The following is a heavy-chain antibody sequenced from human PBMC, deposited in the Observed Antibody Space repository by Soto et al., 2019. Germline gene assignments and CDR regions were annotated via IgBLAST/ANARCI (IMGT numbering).Heavy chain of an antibody. D-gene: IGHD3-9*01. CDR1: GFTFSSYA. Sequence: GGSLRLSCAASGFTFSSYAMTWVRQVVGKGLEWVSSVSGSGGDTYYADSVKGRFTISRDNSRNTLYLQMNSLRAEDTAVYYCAKDLLFCNTVTCWRVPDSWGQGTLVTVS. J-gene: IGHJ4*02. CDR3: AKDLLFCNTVTCWRVPDS. V-gene: IGHV3-23*01. CDR2: VSGSGGDT.